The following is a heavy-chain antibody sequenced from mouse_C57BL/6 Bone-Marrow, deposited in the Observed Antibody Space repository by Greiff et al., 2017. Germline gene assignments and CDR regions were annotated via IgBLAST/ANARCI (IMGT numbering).Heavy chain of an antibody. D-gene: IGHD2-5*01. CDR3: ARDYSNEDYYAMDY. CDR2: IDPSDSET. CDR1: GYTFTSYW. V-gene: IGHV1-52*01. Sequence: VQLQQPGAELVRPGSSVKLSCKASGYTFTSYWMHWVKQRPIQGLEWIGNIDPSDSETHYNQKFKDKAKLTVDKSSSTAYMQLSSLTSEDSAVYYCARDYSNEDYYAMDYWGQGTAVTVSS. J-gene: IGHJ4*01.